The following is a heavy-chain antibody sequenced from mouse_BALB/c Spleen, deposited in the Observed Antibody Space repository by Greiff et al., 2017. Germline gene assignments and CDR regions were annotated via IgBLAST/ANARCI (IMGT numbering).Heavy chain of an antibody. CDR2: ISDGGSYT. CDR3: ARDGNYVLYAMDD. J-gene: IGHJ4*01. D-gene: IGHD2-1*01. V-gene: IGHV5-4*02. CDR1: GFTFSDYY. Sequence: EVKLVESGGGLVKPGGSLKLSCAASGFTFSDYYMYWVRQTPEKRLEWVATISDGGSYTYYPDSVKGRFTISRDNAKNNLYLQMSSLKSEDTAMYYCARDGNYVLYAMDDWGQGTSVTVSS.